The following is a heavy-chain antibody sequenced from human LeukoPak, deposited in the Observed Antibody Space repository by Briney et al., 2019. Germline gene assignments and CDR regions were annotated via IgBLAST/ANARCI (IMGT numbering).Heavy chain of an antibody. CDR1: GYSISSGYY. D-gene: IGHD6-19*01. J-gene: IGHJ6*03. V-gene: IGHV4-38-2*02. Sequence: PSETLSLTCTVSGYSISSGYYWGWIRQPPGKGLEWIGSIYHSGSTYYNPSLKSRVTISVDTSKNQFSLKLSSVTAADTAVYYCAREAPGYSSGWYQYYYYMDVWGKGTTVTVSS. CDR3: AREAPGYSSGWYQYYYYMDV. CDR2: IYHSGST.